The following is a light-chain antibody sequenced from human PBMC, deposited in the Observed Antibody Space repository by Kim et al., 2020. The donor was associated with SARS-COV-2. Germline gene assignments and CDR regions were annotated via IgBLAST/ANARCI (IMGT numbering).Light chain of an antibody. Sequence: SVEDRVSTTFRASQRNCEWLYWYQQKPGRAPKLLCHKASSLEPVVSSKFSGSGSVTEFTLTITGLRPDDFAVYYCQRYNSDPWTFVQRTKVDIK. CDR2: KAS. V-gene: IGKV1-5*03. CDR3: QRYNSDPWT. CDR1: QRNCEW. J-gene: IGKJ1*01.